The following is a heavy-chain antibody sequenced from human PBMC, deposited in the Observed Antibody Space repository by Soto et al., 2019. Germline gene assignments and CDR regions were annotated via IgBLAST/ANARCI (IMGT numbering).Heavy chain of an antibody. CDR3: ARTSAAGKYYYGMDV. D-gene: IGHD6-13*01. CDR2: IYPGDSDT. J-gene: IGHJ6*02. V-gene: IGHV5-51*01. CDR1: GYSFTSYW. Sequence: GESLKISCKGSGYSFTSYWIGWVRQMPGKGLEWMGIIYPGDSDTRYSPSFQGQVTISADKSISTAYLQWSSLEASDTAMYYCARTSAAGKYYYGMDVWGQGTMVTVS.